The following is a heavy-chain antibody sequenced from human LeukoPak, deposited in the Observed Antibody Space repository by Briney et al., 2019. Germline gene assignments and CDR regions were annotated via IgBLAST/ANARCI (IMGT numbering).Heavy chain of an antibody. D-gene: IGHD6-13*01. CDR2: INHSGST. Sequence: NPSETLSLTCAVYGGSFSGYYWSWIRQPPGKGLEWIGEINHSGSTNYNPSLKSRVTISVDTSKNQFSLKLSSVTAADTAVYYCARWVYSSSWYRVDYFDYWGQGTLVTVSS. J-gene: IGHJ4*02. CDR1: GGSFSGYY. CDR3: ARWVYSSSWYRVDYFDY. V-gene: IGHV4-34*01.